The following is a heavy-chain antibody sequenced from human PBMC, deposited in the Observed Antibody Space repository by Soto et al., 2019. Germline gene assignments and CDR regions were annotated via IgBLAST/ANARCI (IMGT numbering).Heavy chain of an antibody. J-gene: IGHJ6*02. Sequence: ASVKVSCKASGYTFTSYYMHWVRQAPGQGLEWMGIINPSGGSTSYAQKFQGRVTMTRDTSTSTVYMELSSLRSEDTAVYYCARDRIPNIVVVPAALRPPNYYYYGMDVWGQGTTVTVSS. CDR3: ARDRIPNIVVVPAALRPPNYYYYGMDV. CDR2: INPSGGST. V-gene: IGHV1-46*01. CDR1: GYTFTSYY. D-gene: IGHD2-2*01.